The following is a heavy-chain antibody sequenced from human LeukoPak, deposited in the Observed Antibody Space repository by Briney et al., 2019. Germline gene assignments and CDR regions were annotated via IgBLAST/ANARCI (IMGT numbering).Heavy chain of an antibody. CDR2: IYPGDSDT. J-gene: IGHJ4*02. V-gene: IGHV5-51*01. Sequence: GESLKISCKGSGYSFTSYWIGWVRQMPGKGLEWMGIIYPGDSDTRYSPSFQGQVTISADKSISTAYLQWSSLKASDTAMYYCARSPFYGSGSYYFDYWGQGTLVTVSS. D-gene: IGHD3-10*01. CDR1: GYSFTSYW. CDR3: ARSPFYGSGSYYFDY.